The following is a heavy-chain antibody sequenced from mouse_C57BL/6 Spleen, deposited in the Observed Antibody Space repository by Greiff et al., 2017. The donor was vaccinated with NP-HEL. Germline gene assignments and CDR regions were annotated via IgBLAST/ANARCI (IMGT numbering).Heavy chain of an antibody. D-gene: IGHD1-1*01. V-gene: IGHV1-50*01. Sequence: QVQLQQPGAELVKPGASVKLSCKASGYTFTSYWMQWVKQRPGQGLEWIGEIEPSDSYTNYNQKFKGKATLTVDTSSSPAYMQLSSLTSEDSAVYYCARATVVATPNYFDYWGQGTTLTVSS. CDR1: GYTFTSYW. CDR2: IEPSDSYT. J-gene: IGHJ2*01. CDR3: ARATVVATPNYFDY.